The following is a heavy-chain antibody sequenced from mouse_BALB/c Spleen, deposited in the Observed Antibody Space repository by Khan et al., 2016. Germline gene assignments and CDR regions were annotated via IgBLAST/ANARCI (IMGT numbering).Heavy chain of an antibody. CDR3: ASIYDGYYVGLYYAMDY. CDR2: INPYTGEP. D-gene: IGHD2-3*01. V-gene: IGHV9-3-1*01. J-gene: IGHJ4*01. Sequence: QIQLVQSGPELKKPGETVKISCKASGYTFTNYGMNWVKQAPGKGLKWMGWINPYTGEPTYADDFKGRFAFSLDTSASTAYLQINNLKNEDTATYFCASIYDGYYVGLYYAMDYGGQGTSVTVSS. CDR1: GYTFTNYG.